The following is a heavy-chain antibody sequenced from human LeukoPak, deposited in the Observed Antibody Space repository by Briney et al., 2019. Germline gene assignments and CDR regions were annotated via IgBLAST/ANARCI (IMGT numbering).Heavy chain of an antibody. Sequence: GASVKVSCKASGYTFTGYYMHWVRQAPGQGPEWMGWINPNSGGTNYAQKFQGRVTMTGDTSISTAYMELSRLRSDDTAVYYCARDNDSRDPPHFDYWGQGTLVTVSS. CDR3: ARDNDSRDPPHFDY. J-gene: IGHJ4*02. D-gene: IGHD3-16*01. CDR1: GYTFTGYY. V-gene: IGHV1-2*02. CDR2: INPNSGGT.